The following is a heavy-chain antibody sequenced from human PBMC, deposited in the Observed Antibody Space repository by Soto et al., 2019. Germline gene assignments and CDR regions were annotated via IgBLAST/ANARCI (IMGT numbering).Heavy chain of an antibody. V-gene: IGHV1-8*01. CDR1: GYTFTSYD. J-gene: IGHJ6*02. CDR3: ARWPDGYYYYGMDV. Sequence: QVQLVQSGAEVKKPGASVKVSCKASGYTFTSYDISWVRQATGQGLEWMGWMNPNSGNTGYAQKFQGRVTMTRNTSLSTAYMELSSLRSEDTAVYYCARWPDGYYYYGMDVWGQGTKVTVSS. CDR2: MNPNSGNT.